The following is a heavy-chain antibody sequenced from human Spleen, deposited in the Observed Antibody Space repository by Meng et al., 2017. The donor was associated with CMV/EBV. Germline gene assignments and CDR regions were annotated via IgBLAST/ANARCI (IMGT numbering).Heavy chain of an antibody. J-gene: IGHJ5*02. CDR1: GGSVSSDSYC. CDR2: ISYSGNT. Sequence: CIVSGGSVSSDSYCWTWIRQPPGKGLEWIGYISYSGNTNYNPSLKSRVTISVDTSKNHFSLRLRSVTAADTAVYYCARGRIYWFDPWGQGTLVTVSS. V-gene: IGHV4-61*03. CDR3: ARGRIYWFDP. D-gene: IGHD2-15*01.